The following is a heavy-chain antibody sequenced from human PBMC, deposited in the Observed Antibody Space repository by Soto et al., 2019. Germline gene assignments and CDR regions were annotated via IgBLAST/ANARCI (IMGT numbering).Heavy chain of an antibody. CDR3: AKHADPSGSYYFDY. Sequence: QVQLVESGGGVVQPGRSLRLSCAASGFTFSSYGMHWVRQAPGKGLEWVAVISYDGSNKYYADSVKGRFTISRDNSKNTLYLQMNSLRAEDTAVYYCAKHADPSGSYYFDYWGQGTLVTVSS. V-gene: IGHV3-30*18. CDR2: ISYDGSNK. J-gene: IGHJ4*02. D-gene: IGHD1-26*01. CDR1: GFTFSSYG.